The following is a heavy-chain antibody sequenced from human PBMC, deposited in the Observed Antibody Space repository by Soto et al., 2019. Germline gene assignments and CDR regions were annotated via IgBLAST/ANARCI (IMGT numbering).Heavy chain of an antibody. D-gene: IGHD3-10*01. CDR1: GYSFITYW. CDR2: IYPGDSDT. J-gene: IGHJ3*02. CDR3: ARKYYYGSGSYSHAFAI. Sequence: PGESLKISCKGSGYSFITYWIGWVRQMPVKGLEWMGIIYPGDSDTIYSPSFQGQVTISADKSISTAYLQWSSLKASDTAMYYCARKYYYGSGSYSHAFAIWGQGTMVTVSS. V-gene: IGHV5-51*01.